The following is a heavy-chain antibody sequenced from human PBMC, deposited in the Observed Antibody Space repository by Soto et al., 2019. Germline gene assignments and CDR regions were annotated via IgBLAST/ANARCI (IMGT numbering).Heavy chain of an antibody. CDR3: ARGPLIQQLAIYYYYGMDV. V-gene: IGHV4-31*03. D-gene: IGHD6-13*01. J-gene: IGHJ6*02. CDR1: GGSISSGGYY. CDR2: IYYSGST. Sequence: QVQLQESGPGLVKPSQTLSLTCTVSGGSISSGGYYWSWIRQHPGKGLEWIGYIYYSGSTYYNPSLKSRVTISLDTSKNQFSLKLSSVTAADTAVYYCARGPLIQQLAIYYYYGMDVWGQGTTVTVSS.